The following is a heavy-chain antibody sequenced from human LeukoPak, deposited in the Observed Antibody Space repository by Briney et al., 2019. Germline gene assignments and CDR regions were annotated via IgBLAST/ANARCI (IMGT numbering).Heavy chain of an antibody. CDR1: GFTFSSYA. D-gene: IGHD6-13*01. CDR3: VRNGYSSSWYYFDY. J-gene: IGHJ4*02. V-gene: IGHV3-64*04. CDR2: ISNKGAGT. Sequence: AGSLRLSCSASGFTFSSYAMHWVRQAPGKGLEDVSAISNKGAGTYYADSVRGRFTISRDNSKNTLYLQMNSLRVEDTAVYYCVRNGYSSSWYYFDYWGQGTLVTVSS.